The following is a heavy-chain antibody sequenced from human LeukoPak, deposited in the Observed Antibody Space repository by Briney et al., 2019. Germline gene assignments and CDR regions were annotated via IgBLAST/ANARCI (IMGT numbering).Heavy chain of an antibody. V-gene: IGHV3-23*01. CDR2: ISGSGGST. Sequence: GGSLRLSCAASGFTFSNSAMSGVRQAPGKGLEWVSAISGSGGSTYYADSVKGRFTISRDNSKNTLYLQMNSLRAEDTAVYYCAKEYGSGGSCYCSRWGQGTLVTVSS. CDR1: GFTFSNSA. CDR3: AKEYGSGGSCYCSR. J-gene: IGHJ4*02. D-gene: IGHD2-15*01.